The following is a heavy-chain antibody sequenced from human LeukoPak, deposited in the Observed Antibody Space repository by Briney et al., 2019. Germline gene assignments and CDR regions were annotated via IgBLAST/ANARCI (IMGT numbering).Heavy chain of an antibody. CDR1: GGSISSGSYY. CDR2: IYTSGST. D-gene: IGHD6-19*01. CDR3: ARVAVAGIFDY. J-gene: IGHJ4*02. V-gene: IGHV4-61*02. Sequence: SQTLSLTCTVSGGSISSGSYYWSWIRQPAGKGLEWIGRIYTSGSTNYNPSLKSRVTISVDTSKNQFSLKLSSVTAADTAVYYCARVAVAGIFDYWGQGTLVTVSS.